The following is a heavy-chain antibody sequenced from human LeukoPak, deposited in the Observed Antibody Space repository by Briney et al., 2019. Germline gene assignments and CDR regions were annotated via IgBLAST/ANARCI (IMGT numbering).Heavy chain of an antibody. J-gene: IGHJ4*02. Sequence: PSETLSLTCTVSGGSISSYYWGWIRQPPGKGLEWIGSIYYSGSTYYNPSLKSRVTISVDTSKNQFSLKLSSVTAADTAVYYCARQGIVILDYWGQGTLVTVSS. CDR3: ARQGIVILDY. CDR1: GGSISSYY. D-gene: IGHD2/OR15-2a*01. CDR2: IYYSGST. V-gene: IGHV4-39*01.